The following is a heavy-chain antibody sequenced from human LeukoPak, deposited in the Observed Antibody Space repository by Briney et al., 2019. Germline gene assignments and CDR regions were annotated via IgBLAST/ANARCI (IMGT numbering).Heavy chain of an antibody. CDR2: IWYGGSNK. J-gene: IGHJ6*03. CDR3: ARGSAASYYYYMDV. Sequence: GGSLRLSCAASGFTFSSYGMHWVRQAPGKGLEWVAVIWYGGSNKYYADSVKGRFTISRDNSKNTLYLQMNSLRAEDTAVYYCARGSAASYYYYMDVWGKGTTVTVSS. V-gene: IGHV3-33*08. D-gene: IGHD2-2*01. CDR1: GFTFSSYG.